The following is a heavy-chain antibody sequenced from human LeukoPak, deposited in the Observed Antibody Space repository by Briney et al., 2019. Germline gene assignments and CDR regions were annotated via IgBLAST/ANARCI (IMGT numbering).Heavy chain of an antibody. Sequence: GRSLRLSCTASGVTLSSYGMHWVRQAPGKGLEWVAVTSYDGCNEYYADSMKGRFTVSRDNSKNTLYLQMNGLRTEDTAVYYCAKDSSRWAFDSWGQGTLVTVSS. J-gene: IGHJ4*02. CDR3: AKDSSRWAFDS. CDR2: TSYDGCNE. CDR1: GVTLSSYG. D-gene: IGHD6-13*01. V-gene: IGHV3-30*18.